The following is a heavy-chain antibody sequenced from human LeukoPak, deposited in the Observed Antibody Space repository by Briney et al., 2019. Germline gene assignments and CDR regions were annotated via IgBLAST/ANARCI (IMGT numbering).Heavy chain of an antibody. V-gene: IGHV4-61*02. Sequence: PSQTLSLTCTVSGGSISSGSYYWSWIRQPAGKGLEWIGRIYTSGSTNYNPSLKSRVTISVDTSKNQFSLKLSSVTAADTAVYYCARHVLAPGFDWGQGTLVTVSS. CDR1: GGSISSGSYY. D-gene: IGHD3-3*01. CDR2: IYTSGST. CDR3: ARHVLAPGFD. J-gene: IGHJ4*02.